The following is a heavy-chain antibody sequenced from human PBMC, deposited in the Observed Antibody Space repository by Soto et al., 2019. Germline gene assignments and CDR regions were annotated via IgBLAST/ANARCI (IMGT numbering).Heavy chain of an antibody. J-gene: IGHJ5*02. V-gene: IGHV4-31*03. CDR2: IYYSGST. D-gene: IGHD3-10*01. CDR3: ARAQRMYTMVRGVMEYNWFDP. Sequence: TSETLSLTCTVSGGSISSGGYYWSWIRQHPGKGLEWIGYIYYSGSTYYNPSLKSRVTISVDTSKNQFSLKLSSVTAADTAVYYCARAQRMYTMVRGVMEYNWFDPWGQGTLVTVSS. CDR1: GGSISSGGYY.